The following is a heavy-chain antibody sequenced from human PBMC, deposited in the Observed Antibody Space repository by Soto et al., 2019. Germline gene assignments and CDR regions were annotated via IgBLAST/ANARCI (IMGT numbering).Heavy chain of an antibody. J-gene: IGHJ6*02. D-gene: IGHD2-15*01. CDR1: GFSFSTFS. V-gene: IGHV3-48*02. CDR3: ATYCSGGSCSWVV. Sequence: GGSLRLSCAASGFSFSTFSMNWVRQAPGKGLGWVSYISSSGSSINYAGSVEGRFTISRDNDKSSLYLHINSLREEDTAVYYCATYCSGGSCSWVVWGQGTTVTVSS. CDR2: ISSSGSSI.